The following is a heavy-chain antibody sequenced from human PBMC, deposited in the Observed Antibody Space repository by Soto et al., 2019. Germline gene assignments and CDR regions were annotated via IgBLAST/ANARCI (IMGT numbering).Heavy chain of an antibody. CDR3: ARSQLLGFGELLGGDAFDI. D-gene: IGHD3-10*01. CDR1: GGSISSGNYY. V-gene: IGHV4-61*01. Sequence: PSETLSLTCTVSGGSISSGNYYWSWIRQPPGKGLEWIGYIYYSGSTYYNPSLKSRVTISVDTSKNQFSLKLSSVTAADTAVYYCARSQLLGFGELLGGDAFDIWGQGTMVTVSS. J-gene: IGHJ3*02. CDR2: IYYSGST.